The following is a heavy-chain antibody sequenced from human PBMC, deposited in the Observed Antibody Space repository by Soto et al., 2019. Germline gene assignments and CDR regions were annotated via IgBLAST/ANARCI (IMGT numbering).Heavy chain of an antibody. Sequence: ETLSLTCAVSGYSITSGHYWGWIRQPPGKGLEWIGTMYHTGSTYYNPSLKSRVTISVDTSKNQFSLKLTSVTAADTAVYFCARGPYSNPFDYWGQGTLVTVSS. CDR3: ARGPYSNPFDY. J-gene: IGHJ4*02. CDR2: MYHTGST. V-gene: IGHV4-38-2*01. D-gene: IGHD4-4*01. CDR1: GYSITSGHY.